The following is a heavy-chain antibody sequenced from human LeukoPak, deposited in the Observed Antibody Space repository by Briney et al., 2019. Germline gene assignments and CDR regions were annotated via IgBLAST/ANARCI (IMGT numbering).Heavy chain of an antibody. D-gene: IGHD1-1*01. V-gene: IGHV3-33*01. CDR3: ARVPVEALYYFDY. CDR1: GFTISSYG. CDR2: IWYDGSNK. J-gene: IGHJ4*02. Sequence: GGSLRLSCAASGFTISSYGMHWVRQAPGKGLERVAVIWYDGSNKYYADSVKGRFTISRDNSKNTLYLQMNSMRAEDTAVYYCARVPVEALYYFDYWGQGTLVTVSS.